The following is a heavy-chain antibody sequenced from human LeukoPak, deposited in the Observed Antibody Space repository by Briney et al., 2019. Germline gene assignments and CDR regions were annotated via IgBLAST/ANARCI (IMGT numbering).Heavy chain of an antibody. V-gene: IGHV3-11*01. CDR3: ARDWGITMVRGVIPINWFDP. Sequence: PGGSLRLSCAASGFTFSDYYMSWIRQAPGEGLEWVSYISSSGSTIYYADSVKGRFTISRDNAKNSLYLQMNSLRAEDTAVYYCARDWGITMVRGVIPINWFDPWGQGTLVTVSS. D-gene: IGHD3-10*01. J-gene: IGHJ5*02. CDR1: GFTFSDYY. CDR2: ISSSGSTI.